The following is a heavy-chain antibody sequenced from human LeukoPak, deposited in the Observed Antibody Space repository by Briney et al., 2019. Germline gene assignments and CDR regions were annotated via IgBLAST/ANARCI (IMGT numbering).Heavy chain of an antibody. D-gene: IGHD5-12*01. CDR3: ARSRGYSGYAYDAFDI. V-gene: IGHV1-46*04. J-gene: IGHJ3*02. CDR1: GYMFVNSV. Sequence: ASVIISCKASGYMFVNSVIHWIRQTPDHGLEWVGLVNPMSGSTSYSERLKGRLAVTRDTSTTTVTMELSSLTSDDTAVYYCARSRGYSGYAYDAFDIWGQGTMVTVSS. CDR2: VNPMSGST.